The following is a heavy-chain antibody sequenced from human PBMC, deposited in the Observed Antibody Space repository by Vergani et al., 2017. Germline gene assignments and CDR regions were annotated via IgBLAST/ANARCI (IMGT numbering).Heavy chain of an antibody. V-gene: IGHV1-8*01. CDR3: ARDSWGIAAAVGWFDP. CDR1: GYTFTSYD. J-gene: IGHJ5*02. D-gene: IGHD6-13*01. CDR2: MNPNSGNT. Sequence: QVQLVQSGAEVKKPGASVKVSCKASGYTFTSYDINWVRQATGQGLEWMGWMNPNSGNTGYAQKFQGRVTMTRNTSISTAYMGLSRLGSDDTAVYYCARDSWGIAAAVGWFDPWGQGTLVTVAS.